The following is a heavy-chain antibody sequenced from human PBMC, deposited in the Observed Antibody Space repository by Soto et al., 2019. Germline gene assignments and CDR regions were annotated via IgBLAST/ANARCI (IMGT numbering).Heavy chain of an antibody. Sequence: GGSLRLSCAASGFTFSSYAMNWVRQAPGKGLEWVSSISGSGSRTYYADSVKGRFTISRDNSKNTLYLQMNSLRAEDTAVYYCAKIFQNYNFWSGYYYWGQGTLVTVSS. CDR3: AKIFQNYNFWSGYYY. D-gene: IGHD3-3*01. CDR2: ISGSGSRT. J-gene: IGHJ4*02. V-gene: IGHV3-23*01. CDR1: GFTFSSYA.